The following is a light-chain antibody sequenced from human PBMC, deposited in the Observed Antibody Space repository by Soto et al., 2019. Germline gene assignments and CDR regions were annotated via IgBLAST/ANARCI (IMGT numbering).Light chain of an antibody. CDR3: SSYAGRSKRV. J-gene: IGLJ2*01. CDR1: SSDVGSYRY. Sequence: QSALTQPPSASGSPGQSVTISCTGTSSDVGSYRYVSWYQQHPGKAPKLMVYAVSKRPSGVPDRFSGSKSGNTASLTVSGLQAEDEADYYCSSYAGRSKRVFGGGTKLTVL. V-gene: IGLV2-8*01. CDR2: AVS.